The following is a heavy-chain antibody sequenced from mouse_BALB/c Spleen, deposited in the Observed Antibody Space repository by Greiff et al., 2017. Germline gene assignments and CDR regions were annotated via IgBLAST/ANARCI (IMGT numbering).Heavy chain of an antibody. V-gene: IGHV5-9-4*01. CDR1: GFTFSSYA. CDR3: ARGYFDV. Sequence: EVQGVESGGGLVKPGGSLKLSCAASGFTFSSYAMSWVRQSPEKRLEWVAEISSGGSYTYYPDTVTGRFTISRDNAKNTLYLEMSSLRSEDTAMYYCARGYFDVWGAGTTVTVSS. CDR2: ISSGGSYT. J-gene: IGHJ1*01.